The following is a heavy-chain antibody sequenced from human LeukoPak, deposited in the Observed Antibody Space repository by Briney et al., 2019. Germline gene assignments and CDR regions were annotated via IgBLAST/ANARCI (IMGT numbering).Heavy chain of an antibody. CDR3: ARGNYGYYYYGMDV. V-gene: IGHV4-59*08. D-gene: IGHD4-11*01. CDR1: GGSISSYY. J-gene: IGHJ6*02. Sequence: PSETLSLTCTVSGGSISSYYWSWIRQPPGKGLEWIGYIYYSGSTNYNPFLKSRVTISVDTSKNQFSLKLSSVTAADTAVYYCARGNYGYYYYGMDVWGQGTTVTVSS. CDR2: IYYSGST.